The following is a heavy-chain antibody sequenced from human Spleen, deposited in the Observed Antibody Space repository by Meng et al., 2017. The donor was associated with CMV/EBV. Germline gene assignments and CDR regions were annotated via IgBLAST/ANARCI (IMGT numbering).Heavy chain of an antibody. CDR1: GFTFDDYA. V-gene: IGHV3-43D*03. J-gene: IGHJ6*02. CDR3: ARDVLEWLGMDV. CDR2: ISWDGGST. Sequence: GGSLRLSCAASGFTFDDYAMHWVRQAPGKGLEWVSLISWDGGSTYYADSVKGRFTISRDNSKNSLYLQMNSLRAEDTALYYCARDVLEWLGMDVWGQGTTVTVSS. D-gene: IGHD3-3*01.